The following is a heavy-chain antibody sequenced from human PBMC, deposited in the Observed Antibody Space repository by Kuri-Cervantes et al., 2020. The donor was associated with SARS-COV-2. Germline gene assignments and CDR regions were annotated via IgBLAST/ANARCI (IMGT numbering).Heavy chain of an antibody. J-gene: IGHJ6*03. V-gene: IGHV3-66*01. CDR3: ARDGRSSSSSSKYYYYYMDV. Sequence: GGSLRLSCAASGFTVSSNYMSWVRQAPGKGLEWVSVIYSGGSTYYADSVKGRFTISRDNSKNTLYLQMNSLRAEDTAVYYCARDGRSSSSSSKYYYYYMDVWGKGTTVTLSS. D-gene: IGHD6-6*01. CDR2: IYSGGST. CDR1: GFTVSSNY.